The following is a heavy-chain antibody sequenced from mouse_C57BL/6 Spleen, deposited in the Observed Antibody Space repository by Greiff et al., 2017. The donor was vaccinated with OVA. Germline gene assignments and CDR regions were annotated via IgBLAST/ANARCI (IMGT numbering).Heavy chain of an antibody. V-gene: IGHV1-82*01. CDR1: GYAFSSSW. CDR2: IYPGDGDT. Sequence: VQLQESGPELVKPGASVKISCKASGYAFSSSWMNWVKQRPGKGLEWIGRIYPGDGDTNYNGKFKGKATLTADKSSSTAYMQLSSLTSEDSAVYFCARAGGDSYYFDYWGQGTTLTVSS. J-gene: IGHJ2*01. CDR3: ARAGGDSYYFDY. D-gene: IGHD3-3*01.